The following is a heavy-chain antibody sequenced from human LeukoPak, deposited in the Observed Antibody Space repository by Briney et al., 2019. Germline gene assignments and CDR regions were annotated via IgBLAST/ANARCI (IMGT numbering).Heavy chain of an antibody. Sequence: QPGGSLRLSCVVPGFTFSGNRMNWVRQAPGKGLEWVSVIYSDGDTYYADSVKGRFTISRDSSRNTLSLQMNSLKPEDTAVYYCARDPRDGYGHFDYWGQGTLVTVSS. CDR3: ARDPRDGYGHFDY. D-gene: IGHD5-24*01. J-gene: IGHJ4*02. V-gene: IGHV3-66*02. CDR2: IYSDGDT. CDR1: GFTFSGNR.